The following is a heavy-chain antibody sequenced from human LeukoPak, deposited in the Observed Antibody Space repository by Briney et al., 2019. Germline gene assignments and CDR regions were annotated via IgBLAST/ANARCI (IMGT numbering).Heavy chain of an antibody. CDR2: TSYDGSAN. Sequence: GKSLTLSCAASGFTFNMYAIHWVRQAPGKGLEWVAVTSYDGSANKYADSVNGWFTISRDNSKNTVYLQMNRLRTDDTAVYYCARADWNQPGDYWGQGTLVAVSS. D-gene: IGHD1-1*01. V-gene: IGHV3-30-3*01. CDR3: ARADWNQPGDY. CDR1: GFTFNMYA. J-gene: IGHJ4*02.